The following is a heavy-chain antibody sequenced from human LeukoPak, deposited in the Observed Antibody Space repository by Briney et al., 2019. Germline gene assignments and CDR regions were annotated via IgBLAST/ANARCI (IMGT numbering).Heavy chain of an antibody. CDR2: ISTSSSTI. V-gene: IGHV3-48*04. CDR3: ARGGGSSGWFPLGFDP. D-gene: IGHD6-19*01. CDR1: AFTFSSYS. Sequence: GGSLRLSCAASAFTFSSYSMNWVRQAPGKGLDWVSYISTSSSTIYYADSVRGRFTISRDNAKNSLFLQMNSLRAEDTAVYYCARGGGSSGWFPLGFDPWGQGTLVTVSS. J-gene: IGHJ5*02.